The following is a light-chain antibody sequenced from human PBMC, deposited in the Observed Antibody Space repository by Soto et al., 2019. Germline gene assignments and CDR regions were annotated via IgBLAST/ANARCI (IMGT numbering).Light chain of an antibody. CDR3: QQSYSTWT. CDR2: AAS. Sequence: IQVTQSPSSLSASVGDRVTITCRASQSISSYLNWYQQKPGKAPKLLIYAASSLQSGVPSRFSGSGSGTDFTLTISSLQPEDFATYYCQQSYSTWTFGQGTKVDI. CDR1: QSISSY. V-gene: IGKV1-39*01. J-gene: IGKJ1*01.